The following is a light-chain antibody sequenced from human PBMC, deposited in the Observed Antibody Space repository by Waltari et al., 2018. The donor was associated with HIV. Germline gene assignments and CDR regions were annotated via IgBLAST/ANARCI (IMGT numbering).Light chain of an antibody. V-gene: IGLV2-11*01. J-gene: IGLJ3*02. Sequence: HSALTQPRSVSGSPGQSVTISCTGTSSDVGDYNYVSWYQQHPGKAPKLLIFDSTKPPSGVPDRFSVSKSGNTASLTMSGLHLGDEANYYCCSYAGTYTWVFGGGTTLTVL. CDR1: SSDVGDYNY. CDR3: CSYAGTYTWV. CDR2: DST.